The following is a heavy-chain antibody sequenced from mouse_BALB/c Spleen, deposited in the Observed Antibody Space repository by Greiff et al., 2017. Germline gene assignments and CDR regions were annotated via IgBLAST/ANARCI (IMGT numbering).Heavy chain of an antibody. D-gene: IGHD2-10*02. CDR3: ARHPYDYGAMDY. J-gene: IGHJ4*01. CDR2: ISSGGSYT. CDR1: GFTFSSYG. Sequence: EVNVVESGGDLVKPGGSLKLSCAASGFTFSSYGMSWVRQTPDKRLEWVATISSGGSYTYYPDSVKGRFTISRDNAKNTLYLQMSSLKSEDTAMYYCARHPYDYGAMDYWGQGTSVTVSS. V-gene: IGHV5-6*01.